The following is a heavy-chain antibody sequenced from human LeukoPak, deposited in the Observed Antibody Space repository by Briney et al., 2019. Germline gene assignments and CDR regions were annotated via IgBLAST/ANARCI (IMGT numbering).Heavy chain of an antibody. Sequence: GGSLRLSCAASGFTFSSYSMNWVRQAPGKGLEWVSSISSSSSYIYYADSMKGRFTISRDNAKNSLYLQMNSLRAEDTAVYYCARALVLLWFGEEDYGMDVWGQGTTVTVSS. CDR1: GFTFSSYS. CDR2: ISSSSSYI. CDR3: ARALVLLWFGEEDYGMDV. V-gene: IGHV3-21*01. J-gene: IGHJ6*02. D-gene: IGHD3-10*01.